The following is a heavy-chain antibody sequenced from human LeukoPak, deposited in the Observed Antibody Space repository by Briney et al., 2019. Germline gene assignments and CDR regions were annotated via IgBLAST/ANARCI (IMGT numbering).Heavy chain of an antibody. Sequence: GRSLRLSCAASGFTFSSYGMHWVRQAPGKGLEWVAVILYDGSNKYYADSVKGRFTISRDNSKNTLYLQMNSLRAEDTAVYYCANGYCTNGVCYPYYYYYMDVWGKGTTVTVSS. V-gene: IGHV3-30*18. CDR2: ILYDGSNK. CDR1: GFTFSSYG. J-gene: IGHJ6*03. CDR3: ANGYCTNGVCYPYYYYYMDV. D-gene: IGHD2-8*01.